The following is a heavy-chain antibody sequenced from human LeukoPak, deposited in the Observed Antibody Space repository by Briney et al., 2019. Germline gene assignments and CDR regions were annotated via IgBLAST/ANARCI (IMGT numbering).Heavy chain of an antibody. CDR3: ASLRGGNGYFDY. J-gene: IGHJ4*02. CDR1: GFTFSSYA. Sequence: GGSLRLSCAASGFTFSSYAMSWVRQAPGKGLEWASSVSDSGGSTYYADSVKGRVTISRDNSKNTLYLQMNSLRAEDTAVYYCASLRGGNGYFDYWGQGTLVTVSS. D-gene: IGHD4-23*01. CDR2: VSDSGGST. V-gene: IGHV3-23*01.